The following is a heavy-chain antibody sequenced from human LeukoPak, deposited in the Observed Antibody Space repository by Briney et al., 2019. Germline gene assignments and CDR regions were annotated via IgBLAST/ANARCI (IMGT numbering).Heavy chain of an antibody. CDR2: INHSGGT. CDR1: GDFFSGYP. CDR3: ATKGYYYMDV. V-gene: IGHV4-34*01. J-gene: IGHJ6*03. Sequence: SETLSLTCAVHGDFFSGYPWSRSRQPPGKGLEWIGEINHSGGTNYNPSLKSRVTISVDTSKNQFSLKLSSVTAADTAVYYCATKGYYYMDVWGKGTTVTVSS.